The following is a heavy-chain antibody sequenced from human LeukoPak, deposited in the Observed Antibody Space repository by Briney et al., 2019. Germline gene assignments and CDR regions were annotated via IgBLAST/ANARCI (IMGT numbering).Heavy chain of an antibody. V-gene: IGHV1-69*05. CDR3: ASSVFWSGYSDY. D-gene: IGHD3-3*01. CDR1: GYTFTSYG. Sequence: GASVKVSCKASGYTFTSYGISWVRQAPGQGLEWMGRIIPIFGTANYAQKFQGRVTITTDESTSTAYMELSSLRSEDTAVYYCASSVFWSGYSDYWGQGTLVTVSS. CDR2: IIPIFGTA. J-gene: IGHJ4*02.